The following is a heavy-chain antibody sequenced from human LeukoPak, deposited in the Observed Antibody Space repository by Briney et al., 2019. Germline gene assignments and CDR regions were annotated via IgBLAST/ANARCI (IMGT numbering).Heavy chain of an antibody. J-gene: IGHJ4*02. D-gene: IGHD2-15*01. CDR1: GFTCSSYS. Sequence: GGSLRLSCAASGFTCSSYSMNWVRQAPGKGLEWVSSISSSNSHIYYADSVKGRFTISRDNSKNTLYLQMNSLRAEDTAVYYCARDHPYCSGGSCYSDYFDYWGQGTLVTVSS. V-gene: IGHV3-21*01. CDR3: ARDHPYCSGGSCYSDYFDY. CDR2: ISSSNSHI.